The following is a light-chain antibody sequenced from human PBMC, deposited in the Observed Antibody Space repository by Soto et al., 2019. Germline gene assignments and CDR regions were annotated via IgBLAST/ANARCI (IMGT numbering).Light chain of an antibody. Sequence: EIVLTQSPGTLSLSPGERATLSCRASLAVSGNYLAWYQQKLGQSPILLIYDASNRATGIPDRFSGTGSGTDFILTVSRLEPEDFAIYFCQQYARLPLTFGGGTKVEIK. V-gene: IGKV3-20*01. CDR1: LAVSGNY. CDR3: QQYARLPLT. CDR2: DAS. J-gene: IGKJ4*01.